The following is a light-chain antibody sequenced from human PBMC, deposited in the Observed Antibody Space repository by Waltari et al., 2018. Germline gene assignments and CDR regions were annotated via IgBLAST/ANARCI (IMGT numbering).Light chain of an antibody. CDR3: CSFAGTHSYV. Sequence: QSALTQPRSVSGSPGQSVALSCTGTASAFGGYNFVPWYQQHPGKAPKIMIYDVTKRPSGVPDRFFGSKSGNTASLTISGLQAEDEAYYYCCSFAGTHSYVFGTGTKVTVL. CDR2: DVT. CDR1: ASAFGGYNF. J-gene: IGLJ1*01. V-gene: IGLV2-11*01.